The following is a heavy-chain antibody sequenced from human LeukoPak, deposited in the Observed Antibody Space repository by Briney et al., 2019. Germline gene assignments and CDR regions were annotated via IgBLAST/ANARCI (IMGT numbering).Heavy chain of an antibody. CDR1: GFTFSSYG. CDR2: IRYDGSNK. D-gene: IGHD3-22*01. CDR3: AKVSYYYDSSGYDDAFDI. J-gene: IGHJ3*02. Sequence: RGSLRLSCAASGFTFSSYGMHWVRQAPGKGLEWVAFIRYDGSNKYYADSVKGRFTISRDNSKNTLYLQMNSLRAEDTAVYYCAKVSYYYDSSGYDDAFDIWGQGTMVTVSS. V-gene: IGHV3-30*02.